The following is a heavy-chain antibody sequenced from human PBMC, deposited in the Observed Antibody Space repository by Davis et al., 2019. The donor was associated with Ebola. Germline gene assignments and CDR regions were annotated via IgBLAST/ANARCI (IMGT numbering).Heavy chain of an antibody. CDR3: ARDEDV. V-gene: IGHV1-3*01. Sequence: AASVKVSCKTSGYIFTRYSIYWVRQAPGEGLEWVGWINGGNGDTKCSQKFQGRVTFTRDASASTAYMELSSLRSEDTAMYYCARDEDVWGQGTTVTVSS. J-gene: IGHJ6*02. CDR2: INGGNGDT. CDR1: GYIFTRYS.